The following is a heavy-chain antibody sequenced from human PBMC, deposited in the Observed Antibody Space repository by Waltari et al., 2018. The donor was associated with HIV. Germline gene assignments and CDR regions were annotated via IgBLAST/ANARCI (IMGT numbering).Heavy chain of an antibody. CDR1: GFNFRRYW. CDR2: INIDGTET. V-gene: IGHV3-74*01. J-gene: IGHJ4*02. CDR3: TRDLSTYGHEFDY. Sequence: DVRLEESGGNLVQPGVSLRLSCAASGFNFRRYWMPWIRHAPVKGLVWFSHINIDGTETSYLDSVKGRFTISRDNTKNTVYLQMNGLRVDDTAIYYCTRDLSTYGHEFDYWGQGTRVTVAS. D-gene: IGHD2-2*01.